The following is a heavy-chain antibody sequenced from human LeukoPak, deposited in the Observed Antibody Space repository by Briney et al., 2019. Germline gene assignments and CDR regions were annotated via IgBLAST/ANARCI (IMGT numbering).Heavy chain of an antibody. CDR1: GFTFSSYS. Sequence: GGSLRLSCAASGFTFSSYSMNWVRQAPGKGLEWVAVISYDGSNKYYADSVKGRFTISRDNSKNTLYLQMNSLRAEDTAVYYCARGGGIAAAGTPYYFDYWGQGTLVTVSS. V-gene: IGHV3-30*03. CDR3: ARGGGIAAAGTPYYFDY. J-gene: IGHJ4*02. D-gene: IGHD6-13*01. CDR2: ISYDGSNK.